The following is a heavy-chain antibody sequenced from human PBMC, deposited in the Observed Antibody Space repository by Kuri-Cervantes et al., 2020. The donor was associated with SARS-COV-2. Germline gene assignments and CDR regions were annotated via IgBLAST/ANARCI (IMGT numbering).Heavy chain of an antibody. CDR1: GFTFSSYA. V-gene: IGHV3-30-3*01. D-gene: IGHD1-26*01. CDR2: ISYDGSNK. Sequence: GESLKISCAASGFTFSSYAMHWVRQAPGKGLEWVAVISYDGSNKYYADSVKGRFTISRDNSKNTLYLQMNSLRAEDTAVYYCARDRVGLDYWGQGTLVTVSS. J-gene: IGHJ4*02. CDR3: ARDRVGLDY.